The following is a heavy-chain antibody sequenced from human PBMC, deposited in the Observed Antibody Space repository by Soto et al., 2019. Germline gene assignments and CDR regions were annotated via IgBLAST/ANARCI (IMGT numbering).Heavy chain of an antibody. J-gene: IGHJ4*02. CDR1: GYTFTDYY. V-gene: IGHV1-2*06. D-gene: IGHD3-16*01. CDR2: INPNTGAT. CDR3: ARSDYHYIWGSYKYWFDY. Sequence: AASVKGSCKASGYTFTDYYMYWVRQAPGQGLEWMGRINPNTGATNYAQKFQGRVTMTRDTSISTAYMELSRLRSDDTAVYYCARSDYHYIWGSYKYWFDYWGQGTLVTVSS.